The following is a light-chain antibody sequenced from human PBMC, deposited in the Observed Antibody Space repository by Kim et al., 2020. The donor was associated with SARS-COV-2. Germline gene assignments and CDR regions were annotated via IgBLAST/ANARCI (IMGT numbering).Light chain of an antibody. J-gene: IGKJ2*01. CDR3: QQYYSYPYT. Sequence: SASTGDRVTITCRASQGISSYLAWYQQKPGKAPKLLIYAASTLQSGVPSRFSGSGSGTDFTLTISCLQSEDFANYYCQQYYSYPYTFGQGTKLEI. CDR2: AAS. V-gene: IGKV1-8*01. CDR1: QGISSY.